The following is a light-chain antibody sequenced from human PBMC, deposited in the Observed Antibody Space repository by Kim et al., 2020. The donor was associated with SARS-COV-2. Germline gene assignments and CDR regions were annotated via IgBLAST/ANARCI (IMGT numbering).Light chain of an antibody. Sequence: EIVMTQSPATLSVSPGERATLSCRASQSVSFNIAWYQQKPGQAPRLLMSGASTRATGIPARFSGSGSGTEFTLTISSLQSEDFAVYFCQQYNNWPLTFGGGTKVDIK. CDR3: QQYNNWPLT. CDR2: GAS. CDR1: QSVSFN. V-gene: IGKV3-15*01. J-gene: IGKJ4*01.